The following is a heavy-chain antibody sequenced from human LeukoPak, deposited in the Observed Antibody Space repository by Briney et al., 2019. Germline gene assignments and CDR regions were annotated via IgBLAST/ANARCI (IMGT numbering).Heavy chain of an antibody. CDR1: GFTLKIYP. Sequence: GGSLRLSCAASGFTLKIYPLHWVRQAPGKGLEWLSVISHDGSDKNNADSVKGRFIISRNNSKNTIYLQLNSLRPEDTAMYYCAREGVQTTVDAFDIWGLGTMVIVSS. V-gene: IGHV3-30*04. D-gene: IGHD4-17*01. J-gene: IGHJ3*02. CDR3: AREGVQTTVDAFDI. CDR2: ISHDGSDK.